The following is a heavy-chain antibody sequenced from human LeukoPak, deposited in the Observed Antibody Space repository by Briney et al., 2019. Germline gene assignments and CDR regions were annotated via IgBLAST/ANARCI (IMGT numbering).Heavy chain of an antibody. CDR2: INTNTGNP. D-gene: IGHD3-22*01. V-gene: IGHV7-4-1*02. CDR1: GYTFTSYA. CDR3: ARDFPNYDSSGSLPLFDY. J-gene: IGHJ4*02. Sequence: ASVKVSCKASGYTFTSYAMNWVRQAPGQGLEWMGWINTNTGNPTYAQGFTGRFVFSLDTSVSTAYLQISSLKAEDTAVYYCARDFPNYDSSGSLPLFDYWGQGTLVTVSS.